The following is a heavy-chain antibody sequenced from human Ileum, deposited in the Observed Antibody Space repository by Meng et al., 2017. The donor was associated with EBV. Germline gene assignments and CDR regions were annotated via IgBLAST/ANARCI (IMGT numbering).Heavy chain of an antibody. D-gene: IGHD5-24*01. J-gene: IGHJ4*02. V-gene: IGHV1-2*06. CDR1: GYSFTGYY. CDR2: LNPHSGDA. CDR3: ARVGDSNNWVIDY. Sequence: QVQLVQSGAGGKKPGASLKVSCKASGYSFTGYYMNWVRQAPGQGLEWMGRLNPHSGDAIYAQKFQGRVTMTRDTSISTAYMELSSLRSDDTAIYYCARVGDSNNWVIDYWGQGTLVTVSS.